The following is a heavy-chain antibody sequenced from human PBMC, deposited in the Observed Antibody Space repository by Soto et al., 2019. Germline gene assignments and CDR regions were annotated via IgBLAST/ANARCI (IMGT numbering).Heavy chain of an antibody. CDR1: GFIFSNFA. J-gene: IGHJ5*02. Sequence: GGSLRLSCAASGFIFSNFAMHWVRQAPGKGLEWVALISYDGSNKYYVDSVKGRFTISRDNSKNTLYLQMNSLGPEDTAVYYSARERIWGSGWIDPWGQGTLVTVSS. V-gene: IGHV3-30*04. CDR3: ARERIWGSGWIDP. D-gene: IGHD7-27*01. CDR2: ISYDGSNK.